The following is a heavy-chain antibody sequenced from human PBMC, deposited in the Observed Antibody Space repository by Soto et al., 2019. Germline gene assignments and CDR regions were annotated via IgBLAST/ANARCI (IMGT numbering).Heavy chain of an antibody. CDR2: ISSSSSTI. V-gene: IGHV3-48*01. CDR3: ARALSYGSGSYYQSGNDLDY. Sequence: GGSLRLSCAASGFTFSSYSMNWVRQAPGKGLEWVSYISSSSSTIYYADSVKGRFTISRDNAKNSLYLQMNSLRAEDTAVYYCARALSYGSGSYYQSGNDLDYWGQGTLVTVSS. J-gene: IGHJ4*02. CDR1: GFTFSSYS. D-gene: IGHD3-10*01.